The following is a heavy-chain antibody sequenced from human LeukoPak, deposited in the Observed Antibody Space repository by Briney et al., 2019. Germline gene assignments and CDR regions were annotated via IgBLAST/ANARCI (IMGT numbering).Heavy chain of an antibody. CDR2: ISGSGGST. V-gene: IGHV3-23*01. J-gene: IGHJ5*01. D-gene: IGHD6-19*01. CDR3: AKDYSSGWFDY. Sequence: GGSLRLSCAASGFTFSSYAMSWVRQAPGKGLEWVSTISGSGGSTYYADSVKGRFTISRDNSKDTLYLQMNSLRAEDSAVYYCAKDYSSGWFDYWGQGTLVTVPS. CDR1: GFTFSSYA.